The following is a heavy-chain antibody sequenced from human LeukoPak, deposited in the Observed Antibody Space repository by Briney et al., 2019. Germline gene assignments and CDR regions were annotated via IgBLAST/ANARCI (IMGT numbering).Heavy chain of an antibody. V-gene: IGHV1-69*13. J-gene: IGHJ4*02. CDR3: AHTPYSSGRYYFDY. Sequence: ASVKVSCKASGGTFSSYAISWVRQAPGQGLEWMEGIIPIFGTANYAQKFQGRVTITADESTSTAYMELSSLRSEDTAVYYCAHTPYSSGRYYFDYWGQGTLVTVSS. CDR2: IIPIFGTA. D-gene: IGHD6-19*01. CDR1: GGTFSSYA.